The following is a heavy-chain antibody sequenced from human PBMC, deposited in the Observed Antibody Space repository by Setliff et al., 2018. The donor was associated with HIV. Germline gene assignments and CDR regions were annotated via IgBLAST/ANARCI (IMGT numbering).Heavy chain of an antibody. J-gene: IGHJ6*02. V-gene: IGHV4-59*01. D-gene: IGHD3-3*01. CDR3: ARAEGATYYNFSYYYGMDV. Sequence: PSETLSLTCTVSGGSISTYYWSWIRQPPGKRLEWIGYIYYSGSTNYNPSLKSRVTISVDTSKNQFSLKLSSVTAADTAVYYCARAEGATYYNFSYYYGMDVWGQGTTVTVSS. CDR1: GGSISTYY. CDR2: IYYSGST.